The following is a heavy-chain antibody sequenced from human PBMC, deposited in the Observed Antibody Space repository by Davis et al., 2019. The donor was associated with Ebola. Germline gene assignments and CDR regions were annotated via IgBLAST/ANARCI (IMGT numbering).Heavy chain of an antibody. D-gene: IGHD5-18*01. CDR1: GGTFSSYA. V-gene: IGHV1-69*13. Sequence: VKVSCKASGGTFSSYAISWVRQAPGQGLEWMGGIIPIFGTANYAQKFQGRVTITADESTSTAYMELSSLRSEDTAVYYCARARDGYSYDYYYGMDVWGQGTTVTVSS. CDR2: IIPIFGTA. CDR3: ARARDGYSYDYYYGMDV. J-gene: IGHJ6*02.